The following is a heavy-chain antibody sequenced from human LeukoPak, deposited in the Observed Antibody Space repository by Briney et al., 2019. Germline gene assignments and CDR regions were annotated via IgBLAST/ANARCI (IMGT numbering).Heavy chain of an antibody. CDR3: ARVSSWDYDMLTGSNNLYYFDY. CDR1: GGSISDYY. J-gene: IGHJ4*02. D-gene: IGHD3-9*01. Sequence: SETLSLTCTVSGGSISDYYWSWIRQPPGKGLEWIASIYYTGSGSAKYNPSLKSRVSILVDTSQNQFSLKLTSVTAADTAVYYCARVSSWDYDMLTGSNNLYYFDYWGRGTLVTISS. V-gene: IGHV4-59*01. CDR2: IYYTGSGSA.